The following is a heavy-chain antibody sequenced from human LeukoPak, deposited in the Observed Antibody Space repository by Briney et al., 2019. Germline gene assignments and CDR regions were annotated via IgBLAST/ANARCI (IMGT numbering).Heavy chain of an antibody. V-gene: IGHV4-39*01. Sequence: SEILSLTCTVSGGSISSSSYYWGWIRQPPGKGLEWVGSIYFSGSTYYNPSLKSRVTISVDTSKNQFSLELSSVTAADTAVYYCASSYYDFWSGYYSPHDYWGQGTLVTVSS. D-gene: IGHD3-3*01. CDR2: IYFSGST. J-gene: IGHJ4*02. CDR3: ASSYYDFWSGYYSPHDY. CDR1: GGSISSSSYY.